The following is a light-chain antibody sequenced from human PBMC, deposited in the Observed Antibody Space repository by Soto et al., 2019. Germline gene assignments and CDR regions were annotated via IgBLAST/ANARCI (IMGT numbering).Light chain of an antibody. CDR3: QQYSSSPPLT. Sequence: EIGLTQSPCTLSLSPGERATLSCRASQSVSSSYLAWYQQKPGQAPRLLIYGASSRATVIPDRFSGSGSGTDFTLTISRLEPEDFAVYYCQQYSSSPPLTFGGGTKVDI. CDR2: GAS. V-gene: IGKV3-20*01. CDR1: QSVSSSY. J-gene: IGKJ4*01.